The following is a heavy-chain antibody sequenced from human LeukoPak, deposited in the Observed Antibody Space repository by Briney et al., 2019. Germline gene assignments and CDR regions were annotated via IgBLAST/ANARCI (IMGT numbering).Heavy chain of an antibody. D-gene: IGHD3-10*01. CDR3: ARHHEWFGESNYYYYMDV. V-gene: IGHV4-39*01. CDR1: GRSISSSSYY. CDR2: IYYSGST. Sequence: SETLSLTCTVSGRSISSSSYYWGWIRQPPGMGLEWIGSIYYSGSTYYNPSLKSRVTISVDTSKNQFPLKLSSVTAADTAVYYCARHHEWFGESNYYYYMDVWGKGTTVTVSS. J-gene: IGHJ6*03.